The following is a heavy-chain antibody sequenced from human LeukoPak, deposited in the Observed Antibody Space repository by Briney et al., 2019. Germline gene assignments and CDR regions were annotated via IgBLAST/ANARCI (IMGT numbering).Heavy chain of an antibody. CDR3: AEWELLPTADY. D-gene: IGHD1-26*01. CDR2: ILYDGSKT. CDR1: GFTFSSYA. V-gene: IGHV3-30*02. Sequence: GGSLRLSCAASGFTFSSYAMSWVRQAPGKGLEWVAFILYDGSKTYYADSVKGRFTISRDNSKNALYLQMNSLRDDDTAVYYCAEWELLPTADYWGQGTLVTVSS. J-gene: IGHJ4*02.